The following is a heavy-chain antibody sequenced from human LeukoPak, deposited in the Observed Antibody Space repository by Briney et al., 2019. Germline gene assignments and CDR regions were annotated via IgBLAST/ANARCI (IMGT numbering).Heavy chain of an antibody. CDR2: ISPAGDST. Sequence: GGSLRLSCTASGFTFSDYSMSWVRQAPGAGLEWVSAISPAGDSTTDADSVKGRFTISRDNSKSTLYLQMNGLTAEHTALYYCARRLVTAGITDFFDSWGQGTLVSVSS. J-gene: IGHJ4*02. D-gene: IGHD2-2*01. CDR3: ARRLVTAGITDFFDS. V-gene: IGHV3-23*01. CDR1: GFTFSDYS.